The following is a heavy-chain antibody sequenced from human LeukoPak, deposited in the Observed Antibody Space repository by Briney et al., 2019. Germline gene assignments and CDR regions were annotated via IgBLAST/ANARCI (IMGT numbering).Heavy chain of an antibody. J-gene: IGHJ3*02. Sequence: PGGSLRLSCAASGFTFSSYSMNWVRQAPGKGLEWVSSISSSSSYIYYADSVKGRFTISRDNAKNSLYLQMNSLRAEDTAVYYCARGRGSYFAFDIWGQGTMVTVSS. CDR3: ARGRGSYFAFDI. V-gene: IGHV3-21*01. CDR2: ISSSSSYI. CDR1: GFTFSSYS. D-gene: IGHD1-26*01.